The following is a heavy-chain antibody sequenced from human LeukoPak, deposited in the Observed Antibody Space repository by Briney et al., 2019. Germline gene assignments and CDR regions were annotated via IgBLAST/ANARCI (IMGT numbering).Heavy chain of an antibody. D-gene: IGHD2-2*02. CDR2: INPNSGGT. J-gene: IGHJ5*02. CDR1: GYTFTGYY. V-gene: IGHV1-2*02. Sequence: ASVKVSCKASGYTFTGYYMHWVRQAPGQGLEWMGWINPNSGGTNYAQKFQGRVTMTRDTSSSTAYMELSRLRSDDTAVYYCARDPLVVVPAAIIGNWFDPWGQGTLVTVYS. CDR3: ARDPLVVVPAAIIGNWFDP.